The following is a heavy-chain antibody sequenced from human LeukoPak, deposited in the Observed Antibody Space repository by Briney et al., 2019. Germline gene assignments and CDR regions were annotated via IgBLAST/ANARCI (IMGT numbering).Heavy chain of an antibody. CDR3: ARSGIGYCSGGSCHIDY. V-gene: IGHV1-2*02. CDR2: INPNSGGT. Sequence: ASVKVSCKASGYTLTGYYMHWVRQAPGQGLEWMGWINPNSGGTNYAQKFQGRVTMTRDTSISTAYMELSKLRSDDTAVYYCARSGIGYCSGGSCHIDYWGQGTLVTVSS. CDR1: GYTLTGYY. D-gene: IGHD2-15*01. J-gene: IGHJ4*02.